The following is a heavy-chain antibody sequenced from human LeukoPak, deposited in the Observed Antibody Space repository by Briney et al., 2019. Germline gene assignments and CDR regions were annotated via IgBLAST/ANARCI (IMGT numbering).Heavy chain of an antibody. CDR1: GGSISSYY. D-gene: IGHD3-22*01. J-gene: IGHJ4*02. Sequence: SETLSLTRTVSGGSISSYYWNWIRQPPGKGLEWIGYIYHSGSTNYNPSLKSRVTISVDTSKNQFSLKLRSVTAADTAVYYCARSSGYYYYYFDYWGQGTLVTVSS. CDR2: IYHSGST. CDR3: ARSSGYYYYYFDY. V-gene: IGHV4-59*01.